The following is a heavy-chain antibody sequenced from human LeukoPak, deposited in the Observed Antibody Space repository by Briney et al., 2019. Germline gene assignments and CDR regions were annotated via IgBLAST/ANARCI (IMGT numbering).Heavy chain of an antibody. CDR2: ISDYNGNT. CDR3: ARDRITSFGETQFDY. Sequence: ASVKVSCKASGYTFTSYGISWVRQAPGQGLEWMGWISDYNGNTNYAQKLQGRVTMTTDTYTSTAYMELRSLRSDDTAVYDCARDRITSFGETQFDYWGQGTLVTVSS. J-gene: IGHJ4*02. D-gene: IGHD3-10*01. V-gene: IGHV1-18*01. CDR1: GYTFTSYG.